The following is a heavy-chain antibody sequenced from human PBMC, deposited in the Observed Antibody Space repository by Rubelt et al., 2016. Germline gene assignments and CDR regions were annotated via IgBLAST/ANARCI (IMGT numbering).Heavy chain of an antibody. V-gene: IGHV1-69*01. J-gene: IGHJ4*02. CDR2: IIPIFGTA. CDR1: GGTFSSYA. D-gene: IGHD4-17*01. Sequence: QVQLVQSGAEVKKPGSSVKVSCKASGGTFSSYAISWVRQAPGQGLEWMGGIIPIFGTANYAQKFQGRVTITADESTSTAYMELSSLSSEDTAVYYCARKSYGDTGYYFDYWGQGTLVTVSS. CDR3: ARKSYGDTGYYFDY.